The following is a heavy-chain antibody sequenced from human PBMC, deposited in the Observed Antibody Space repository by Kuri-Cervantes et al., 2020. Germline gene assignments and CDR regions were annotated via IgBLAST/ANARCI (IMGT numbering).Heavy chain of an antibody. J-gene: IGHJ4*02. D-gene: IGHD3-22*01. Sequence: SETLSLTCTVSGGSISSGGYSWSWIRQPPGKGLEWIGYTYHSGSTYYNPSLKSRVTISVDRSKNQFSLKLSSVTAADTAVYYCARRPPADSSGYHFDYWGQGTLVTVSS. CDR2: TYHSGST. CDR3: ARRPPADSSGYHFDY. CDR1: GGSISSGGYS. V-gene: IGHV4-30-2*01.